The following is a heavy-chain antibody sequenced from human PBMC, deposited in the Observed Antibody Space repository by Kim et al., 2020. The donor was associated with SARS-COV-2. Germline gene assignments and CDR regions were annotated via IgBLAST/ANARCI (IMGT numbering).Heavy chain of an antibody. V-gene: IGHV3-30*02. CDR3: AKAPIVDVPTGKTWFDP. J-gene: IGHJ5*02. D-gene: IGHD2-2*01. Sequence: VKGRFTISRDNSKGKWYLQMNSLRPGDTAVYYCAKAPIVDVPTGKTWFDPWGQGTLVIVSS.